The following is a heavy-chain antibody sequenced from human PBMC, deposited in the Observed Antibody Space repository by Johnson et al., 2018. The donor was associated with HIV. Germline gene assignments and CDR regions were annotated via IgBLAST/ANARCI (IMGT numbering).Heavy chain of an antibody. CDR3: ARERIAAAGLDAFDI. CDR1: GFTFSNAW. D-gene: IGHD6-13*01. Sequence: VQLVESGGGLVKPGGSLRLSCAASGFTFSNAWMSWVRQAPGKGLEWVSVFYSDSNTYSSDSVKGRFTISRDNSKNTLYLQMNSLRAEDTAVYYCARERIAAAGLDAFDIWGQGTMVTVSS. CDR2: FYSDSNT. J-gene: IGHJ3*02. V-gene: IGHV3-66*01.